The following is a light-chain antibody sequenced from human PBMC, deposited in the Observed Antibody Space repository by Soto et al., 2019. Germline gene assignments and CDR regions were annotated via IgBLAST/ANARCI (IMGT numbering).Light chain of an antibody. CDR1: QSVDGN. CDR2: GAS. V-gene: IGKV3-15*01. J-gene: IGKJ4*01. Sequence: EILMTQSPATLSVSPGERATLSCRASQSVDGNLAWYQQKPGQAPRLLIYGASTRATGISARFSGSGSGTEFTLTISSLQSEDFGVYYCRQYNNWPLTFGGGTKVDIK. CDR3: RQYNNWPLT.